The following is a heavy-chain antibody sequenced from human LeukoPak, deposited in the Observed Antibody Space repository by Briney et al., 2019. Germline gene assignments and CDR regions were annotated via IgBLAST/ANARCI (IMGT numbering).Heavy chain of an antibody. V-gene: IGHV1-2*02. CDR3: ARHLSRAATTAVAGTGYYGMDV. CDR2: INPNSGGT. CDR1: GYTFTGYY. J-gene: IGHJ6*02. Sequence: RASVKVSCKASGYTFTGYYMHWVRQAPGQGLEWMGWINPNSGGTNYAQKFQGRVTMTRDTSISTAYMELSRLRSDDTAVYYCARHLSRAATTAVAGTGYYGMDVWGQGTTITVSS. D-gene: IGHD6-19*01.